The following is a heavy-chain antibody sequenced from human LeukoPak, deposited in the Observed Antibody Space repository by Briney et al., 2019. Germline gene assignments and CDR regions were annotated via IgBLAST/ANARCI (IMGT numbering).Heavy chain of an antibody. CDR3: ARVGYYDNWFDP. Sequence: GGSLRLSCAASGFTFSSYTMNWVRQAPGKGLEWVSSISSSSSYIYYADSVKGRFTISRDNAKNSLYLQMNSLRAEDAAVYYCARVGYYDNWFDPWGQGTLVTVSS. CDR1: GFTFSSYT. J-gene: IGHJ5*02. D-gene: IGHD3-22*01. CDR2: ISSSSSYI. V-gene: IGHV3-21*01.